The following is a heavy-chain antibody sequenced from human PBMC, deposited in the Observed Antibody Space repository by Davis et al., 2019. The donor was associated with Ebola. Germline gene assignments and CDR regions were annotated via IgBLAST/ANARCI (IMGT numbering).Heavy chain of an antibody. Sequence: PGGSLRLSCAASGFTFSGFWMNWVRQAPGRGLEWVANIKQDGSEKYYADSVKGRFTISRDNAKNSLYLQMNSLRAEDTAVYYCAREFGVVTPWGQGTLVTVSS. J-gene: IGHJ5*02. CDR3: AREFGVVTP. CDR1: GFTFSGFW. V-gene: IGHV3-7*05. D-gene: IGHD3-3*01. CDR2: IKQDGSEK.